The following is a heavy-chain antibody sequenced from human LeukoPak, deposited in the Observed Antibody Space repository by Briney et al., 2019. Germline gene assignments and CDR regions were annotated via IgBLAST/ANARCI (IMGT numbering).Heavy chain of an antibody. D-gene: IGHD3-10*01. CDR3: ARASYYGSGSYLY. V-gene: IGHV4-34*01. CDR2: INHSGST. J-gene: IGHJ4*02. CDR1: GGSFSGYY. Sequence: PSETLSLTCAVYGGSFSGYYWSWIRQPPGKGLEWIGEINHSGSTNYNPSLKSRVTISVDTSKNQFSLKLSSVTAADTAVYYCARASYYGSGSYLYWGQGTLVTASS.